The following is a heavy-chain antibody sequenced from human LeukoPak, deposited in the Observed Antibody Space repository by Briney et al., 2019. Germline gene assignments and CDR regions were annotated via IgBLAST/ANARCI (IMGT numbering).Heavy chain of an antibody. V-gene: IGHV2-5*08. Sequence: TLSLTCIVSGGSISTYYWSWIRQPPGKALEWLALIYGDDDKRYSPSLKSRLTITKDTSKKQVFLTMTNMDPVDTATYYCAHRPMVDYDYVWGSYRDIDCWFDPWGQGTLVTVSS. CDR1: GGSISTYYWS. CDR3: AHRPMVDYDYVWGSYRDIDCWFDP. J-gene: IGHJ5*02. D-gene: IGHD3-16*02. CDR2: IYGDDDK.